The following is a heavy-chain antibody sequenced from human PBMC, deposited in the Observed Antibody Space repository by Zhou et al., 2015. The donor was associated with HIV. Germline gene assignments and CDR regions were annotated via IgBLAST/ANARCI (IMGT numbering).Heavy chain of an antibody. Sequence: QVHLVQSGAEVKTSGASVKVSCKASGYTFTSSDINWVRQATGQGLEWMGWMNPKSGNTGYAQKFQGRVTLTRNTSISTAYMVLNNLESQDTAVYYCARDRVGQSGYAHGIYYGMDVWGQGTTVTVSS. D-gene: IGHD5-12*01. V-gene: IGHV1-8*01. CDR1: GYTFTSSD. J-gene: IGHJ6*02. CDR2: MNPKSGNT. CDR3: ARDRVGQSGYAHGIYYGMDV.